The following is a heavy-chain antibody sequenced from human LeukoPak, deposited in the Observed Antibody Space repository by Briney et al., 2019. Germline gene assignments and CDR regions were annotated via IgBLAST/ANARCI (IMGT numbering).Heavy chain of an antibody. CDR3: ARAGAAVTTHFDY. Sequence: ASVKVSCKASGYTFTTYGISWVRQAPGQGLQWMGWISADNGNTDYAQNLQGRVTMTTDTSTSTAYMELRSLRSDDTAVYYCARAGAAVTTHFDYWGQGTLSPSPQ. J-gene: IGHJ4*02. V-gene: IGHV1-18*01. CDR2: ISADNGNT. D-gene: IGHD4-17*01. CDR1: GYTFTTYG.